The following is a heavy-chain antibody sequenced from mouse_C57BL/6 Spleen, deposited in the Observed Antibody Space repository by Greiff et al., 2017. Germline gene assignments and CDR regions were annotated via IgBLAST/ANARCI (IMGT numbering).Heavy chain of an antibody. CDR3: TRGLDSSGYVNGY. CDR2: IDPETGGT. J-gene: IGHJ2*01. D-gene: IGHD3-2*02. CDR1: GYTFTDYE. V-gene: IGHV1-15*01. Sequence: QVQLQQSGAELVRPGASVTLSCKASGYTFTDYEMHWVKQTPVHGLEWIGAIDPETGGTAYNQKFKGKAILTADKSSSTAYMELRSLTSEDSAVYYCTRGLDSSGYVNGYWGQGTTLTVSS.